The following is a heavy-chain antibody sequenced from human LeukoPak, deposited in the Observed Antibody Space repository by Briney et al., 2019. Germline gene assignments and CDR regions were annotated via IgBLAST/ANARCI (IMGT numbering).Heavy chain of an antibody. CDR3: AKDADSGYYYDSSGYRFDY. Sequence: PGGSLRLSCAASGFTFDDYAIHWVRQAPGKGLEWVSGISWNSGSIGYADSVKGRFTISRDNAKNSLYLQMNSLRAEDTALYYCAKDADSGYYYDSSGYRFDYWGQGTLVTVSS. CDR2: ISWNSGSI. J-gene: IGHJ4*02. V-gene: IGHV3-9*01. CDR1: GFTFDDYA. D-gene: IGHD3-22*01.